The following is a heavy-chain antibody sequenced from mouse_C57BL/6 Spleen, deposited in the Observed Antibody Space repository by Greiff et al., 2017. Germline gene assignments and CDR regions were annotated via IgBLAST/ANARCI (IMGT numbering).Heavy chain of an antibody. CDR3: AKEDSYAMDY. J-gene: IGHJ4*01. CDR1: GYSITSGYY. V-gene: IGHV3-6*01. CDR2: ISYDGSN. Sequence: EVQRVESGPGLVKPSQSLSLTCSVTGYSITSGYYWYWIRQFPGNKLEWMGNISYDGSNNYNPSLKNRISITLDKSKNQFYLKLNSVTTEDTATYYCAKEDSYAMDYWGQGTSVTVSS.